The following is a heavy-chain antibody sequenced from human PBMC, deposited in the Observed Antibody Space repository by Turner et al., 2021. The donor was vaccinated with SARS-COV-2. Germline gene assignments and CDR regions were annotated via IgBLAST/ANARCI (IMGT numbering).Heavy chain of an antibody. CDR2: IDWDDDK. CDR1: GFSLSTSGMC. V-gene: IGHV2-70*15. J-gene: IGHJ4*02. Sequence: QVTLRESGPALVKPTQTLTLTCTFSGFSLSTSGMCLSWIRQPPGKALEWLARIDWDDDKYYSTSLKTRLTISKDTSKNQVVLTMTNMDPVDTATYYCARTPAPIVAGDYWGQGTLVTVSS. CDR3: ARTPAPIVAGDY. D-gene: IGHD6-13*01.